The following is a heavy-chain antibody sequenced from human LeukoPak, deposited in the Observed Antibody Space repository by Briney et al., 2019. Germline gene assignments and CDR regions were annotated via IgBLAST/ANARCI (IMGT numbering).Heavy chain of an antibody. CDR2: IRYDGSNK. CDR3: AKRVGSGYTSGWYIFDY. V-gene: IGHV3-30*02. J-gene: IGHJ4*02. Sequence: SGGSLRLSCAVSGFTFDDYAMHWVRQAPGKGLEWVAFIRYDGSNKYYADSVKGRFTISRDNSKNTLYLQMNSLRAEDTAVYYCAKRVGSGYTSGWYIFDYWGQGTLVTVSS. D-gene: IGHD6-19*01. CDR1: GFTFDDYA.